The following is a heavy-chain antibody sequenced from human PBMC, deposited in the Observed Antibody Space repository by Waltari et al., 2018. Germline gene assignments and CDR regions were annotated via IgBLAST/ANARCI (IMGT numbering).Heavy chain of an antibody. CDR1: GGSISSYY. Sequence: QVQLQESGPGLVKPSETLSLTCTVSGGSISSYYWSWIRQPPGKGLEWIGYIYYSGSTNYNPSLKSRVTISVDTSKNQFSLKLRSVTAADTAVYYCARHGGRYGRVLLCETCSGWPYFDYWGQGTLVTVSS. J-gene: IGHJ4*02. D-gene: IGHD6-19*01. CDR3: ARHGGRYGRVLLCETCSGWPYFDY. CDR2: IYYSGST. V-gene: IGHV4-59*08.